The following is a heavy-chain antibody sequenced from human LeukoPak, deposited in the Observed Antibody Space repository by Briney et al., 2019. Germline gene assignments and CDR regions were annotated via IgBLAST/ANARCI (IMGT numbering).Heavy chain of an antibody. Sequence: SETLSLTCTVSGGSISSSSYYWGWIRQPPGKGLEWIGSIYYSGSTYYNPSLKSRVTISVDTSKNQFSLKLSSVTAADTAVYYCARVGLVITGPIHPRSNPFDIWGQGTMVTVSS. D-gene: IGHD3-3*01. CDR3: ARVGLVITGPIHPRSNPFDI. J-gene: IGHJ3*02. CDR2: IYYSGST. CDR1: GGSISSSSYY. V-gene: IGHV4-39*07.